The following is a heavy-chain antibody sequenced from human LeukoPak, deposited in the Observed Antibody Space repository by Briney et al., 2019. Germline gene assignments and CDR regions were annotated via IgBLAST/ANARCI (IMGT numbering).Heavy chain of an antibody. V-gene: IGHV3-23*01. CDR3: AKSFDFSNGHSPILTPFDS. CDR2: ISARGIST. Sequence: GGSLRLTCAASGFTFSSSAMSWVRQAPGKGLEWVSSISARGISTYYADSVKGRFTISRDNSKNTLYLQMNSLRGDDIGVYYCAKSFDFSNGHSPILTPFDSWGQGTLVSVSS. CDR1: GFTFSSSA. J-gene: IGHJ4*02. D-gene: IGHD3-3*01.